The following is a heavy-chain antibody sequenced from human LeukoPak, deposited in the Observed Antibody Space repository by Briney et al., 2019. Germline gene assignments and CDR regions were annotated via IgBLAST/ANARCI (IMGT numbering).Heavy chain of an antibody. D-gene: IGHD1-26*01. CDR2: IFYSGST. Sequence: SETLSLTCTVSGGSIINYYWSWIRQPPGKGLEWIGYIFYSGSTNYIPSLKSRVTMSVDTSKNQFSLKLSSVTAADTAVYYCARDLRGGSFIYFDYWGQGTLVTVSS. V-gene: IGHV4-59*01. J-gene: IGHJ4*02. CDR3: ARDLRGGSFIYFDY. CDR1: GGSIINYY.